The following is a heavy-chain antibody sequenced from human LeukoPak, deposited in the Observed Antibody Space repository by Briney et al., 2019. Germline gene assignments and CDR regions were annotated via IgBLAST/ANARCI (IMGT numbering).Heavy chain of an antibody. V-gene: IGHV6-1*01. CDR2: TYYRSKWFN. CDR1: GDSVSSSSVG. CDR3: TRGTIVARVPDY. J-gene: IGHJ4*02. Sequence: SQTLSLTCAISGDSVSSSSVGWNWIRQSPSRGLEWLGRTYYRSKWFNDYAESVKSRIIISADTSKNQLSLQLNSVTPEDTAVYYCTRGTIVARVPDYWGQGTLVTVSS. D-gene: IGHD6-6*01.